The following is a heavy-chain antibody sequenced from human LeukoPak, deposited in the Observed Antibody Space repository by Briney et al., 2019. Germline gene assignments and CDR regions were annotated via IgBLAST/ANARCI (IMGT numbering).Heavy chain of an antibody. Sequence: GGSLRLSCAASGFTFSSYSMNWVRQAPGKGLEWVSSISSSSSYIYYADSVKGRFTISRDNAKNSLYLQMNSLRAEDTAVYYCARSYSSGINNWFDPWGQGTLVTVSS. D-gene: IGHD6-19*01. CDR2: ISSSSSYI. CDR1: GFTFSSYS. V-gene: IGHV3-21*01. J-gene: IGHJ5*02. CDR3: ARSYSSGINNWFDP.